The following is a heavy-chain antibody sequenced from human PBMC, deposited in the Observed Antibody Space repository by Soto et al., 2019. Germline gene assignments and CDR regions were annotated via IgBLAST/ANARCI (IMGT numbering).Heavy chain of an antibody. J-gene: IGHJ5*02. D-gene: IGHD4-4*01. Sequence: SETLSITCTVSGGSVSSSNYYWSWIRQPPGKGLEWLGYIYYSGSASYNPSLKSRITVSVDTSKNQFSLKLSSVTAADTAVYFGARDVIAPPNYCEPWGQGTRATVS. V-gene: IGHV4-61*01. CDR1: GGSVSSSNYY. CDR2: IYYSGSA. CDR3: ARDVIAPPNYCEP.